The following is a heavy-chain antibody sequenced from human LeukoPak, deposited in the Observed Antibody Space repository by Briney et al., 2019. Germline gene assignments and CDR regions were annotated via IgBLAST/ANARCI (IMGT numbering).Heavy chain of an antibody. CDR1: GGSISSYY. D-gene: IGHD3-16*01. CDR3: ARDGGGLGTAYYYYYGMDV. J-gene: IGHJ6*02. V-gene: IGHV4-4*07. Sequence: LETLSLTCTVSGGSISSYYWSWIRQPAGKGLEWIGRIYTSGSTNYNPSLKSRVTMSVDTSKNQFSLKLSSVTAADTAVYYCARDGGGLGTAYYYYYGMDVWGQGTTVTVSS. CDR2: IYTSGST.